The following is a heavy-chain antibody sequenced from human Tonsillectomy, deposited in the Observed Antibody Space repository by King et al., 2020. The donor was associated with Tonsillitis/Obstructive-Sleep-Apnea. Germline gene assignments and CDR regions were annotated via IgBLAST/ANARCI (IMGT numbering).Heavy chain of an antibody. CDR3: ARGHSTRGLVHYYYYMDV. V-gene: IGHV4-34*01. D-gene: IGHD2-2*01. J-gene: IGHJ6*03. CDR2: INHSGST. CDR1: GGSFSGYY. Sequence: VQLQQWGAGLLKPSETLSLTCAVYGGSFSGYYWSWIRQPPGKGLEWIGEINHSGSTNYNPSLKSRVTISVDTSKNQFSLKLSSVTAADTAVYYCARGHSTRGLVHYYYYMDVWGKGTTVTVSS.